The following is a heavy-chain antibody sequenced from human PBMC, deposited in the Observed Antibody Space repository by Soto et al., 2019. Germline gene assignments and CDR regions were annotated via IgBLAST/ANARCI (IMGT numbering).Heavy chain of an antibody. CDR2: ITGSGGLS. CDR3: AKWSVFGDL. D-gene: IGHD3-10*01. CDR1: GFAFSDYS. V-gene: IGHV3-23*01. J-gene: IGHJ4*02. Sequence: EVQLLESGGGLVQPGGSLRLSCEASGFAFSDYSITWVRQAPGKGLEYVSGITGSGGLSFYADSVRGRFTVSRDNSKNTVYLQMNSLRLEDTAVYYCAKWSVFGDLWGQGTLVTVSS.